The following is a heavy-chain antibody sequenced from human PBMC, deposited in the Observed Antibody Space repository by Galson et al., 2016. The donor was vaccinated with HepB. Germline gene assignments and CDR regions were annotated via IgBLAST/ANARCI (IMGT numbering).Heavy chain of an antibody. V-gene: IGHV4-59*01. CDR3: VRAPRLNNNDWPHYFDF. CDR1: GDSINTYY. J-gene: IGHJ4*02. CDR2: ISYTGLS. D-gene: IGHD3-9*01. Sequence: SETLSLTCTVSGDSINTYYWNWIRQPPGKGLEWIGYISYTGLSSHNPSLQSRVTMSLDMTKNQFSLRLRAVTAADTALYHCVRAPRLNNNDWPHYFDFWGQGTLVTVSS.